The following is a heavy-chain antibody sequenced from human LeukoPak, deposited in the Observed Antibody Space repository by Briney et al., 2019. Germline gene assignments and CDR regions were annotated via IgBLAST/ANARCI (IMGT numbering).Heavy chain of an antibody. Sequence: SETLSLTCTVSGGSISSYYWSWIRQPAGKGLEWIGRIYTSGSINYNPSLKGRVTMSVDTSKNQFSLKLSSVTAADTAVYYCARDGFPAFFDYWGQGTLVTVSS. D-gene: IGHD6-25*01. V-gene: IGHV4-4*07. J-gene: IGHJ4*02. CDR1: GGSISSYY. CDR2: IYTSGSI. CDR3: ARDGFPAFFDY.